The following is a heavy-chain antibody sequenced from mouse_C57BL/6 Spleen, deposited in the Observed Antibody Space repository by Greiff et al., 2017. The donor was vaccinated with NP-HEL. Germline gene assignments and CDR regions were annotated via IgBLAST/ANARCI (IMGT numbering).Heavy chain of an antibody. CDR2: INYDGSST. V-gene: IGHV5-16*01. CDR3: AREGLGNYYFDD. D-gene: IGHD2-1*01. J-gene: IGHJ2*01. Sequence: EVQVVESEGGLVQPGSSLKLSCTASGFTFSDYYMAWVRQVPEKGLEWVANINYDGSSTYYLDSLKSRFIISRDNAKSILYLQMSSLKSEDTATDYCAREGLGNYYFDDWGQGTTLTVSS. CDR1: GFTFSDYY.